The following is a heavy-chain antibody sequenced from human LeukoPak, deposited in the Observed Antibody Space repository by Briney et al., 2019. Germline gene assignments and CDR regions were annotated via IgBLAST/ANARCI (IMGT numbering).Heavy chain of an antibody. Sequence: GGSLRLSCAASGFTLSSNYMSWVRQAPGKGLEWVSVNYSGGSTYYADSVKGRFTISRDNSKNTLYLQMNSLRAEDTAVYYCARDSGYYGGYYYYYMDVWGKGTTVTVSS. CDR3: ARDSGYYGGYYYYYMDV. J-gene: IGHJ6*03. CDR2: NYSGGST. V-gene: IGHV3-53*01. D-gene: IGHD1-26*01. CDR1: GFTLSSNY.